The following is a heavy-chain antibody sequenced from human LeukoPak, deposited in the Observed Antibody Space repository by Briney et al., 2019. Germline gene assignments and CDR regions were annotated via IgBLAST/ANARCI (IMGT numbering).Heavy chain of an antibody. CDR3: ARIIVGATGVDY. D-gene: IGHD1-26*01. CDR2: INTDGSHT. V-gene: IGHV3-74*01. CDR1: GFTFSSYW. Sequence: PGGSLRLSCVASGFTFSSYWMHRVRQTPGKGLVWVSRINTDGSHTDYADSVKGRFTVSRDNARNTLYLQMNSLRAEDTAVYYCARIIVGATGVDYWGQGTLVTVSS. J-gene: IGHJ4*02.